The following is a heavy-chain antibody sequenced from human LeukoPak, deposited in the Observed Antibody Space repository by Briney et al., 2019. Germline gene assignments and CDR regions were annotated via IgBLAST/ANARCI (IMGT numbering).Heavy chain of an antibody. D-gene: IGHD4-17*01. V-gene: IGHV3-23*01. J-gene: IGHJ4*02. Sequence: GGSLRLSCAASGFTFSRYAINWVRQAPGKGLEWVSGISGSGGSTYYADSVKGRFTIPRDNSKNTLYLQMNSLRAEDTAVYYCAKLDYGRPGEDYWGQGTLVTVSS. CDR2: ISGSGGST. CDR3: AKLDYGRPGEDY. CDR1: GFTFSRYA.